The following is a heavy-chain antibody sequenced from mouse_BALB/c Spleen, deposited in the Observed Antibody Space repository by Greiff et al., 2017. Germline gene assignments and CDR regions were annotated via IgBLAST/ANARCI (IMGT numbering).Heavy chain of an antibody. CDR3: ATYYGFSWFAY. CDR2: INPYNGDT. D-gene: IGHD2-9*01. J-gene: IGHJ3*01. V-gene: IGHV1-20*02. CDR1: GYSFTGYF. Sequence: VQLQQSGPELVKPGASVKISCKASGYSFTGYFMNWVMQSHGKSLEWIGRINPYNGDTFYNQKFKGKATLTVDKSSSTAHMELRSLASEDSAVYYCATYYGFSWFAYWGQGTLVTVSA.